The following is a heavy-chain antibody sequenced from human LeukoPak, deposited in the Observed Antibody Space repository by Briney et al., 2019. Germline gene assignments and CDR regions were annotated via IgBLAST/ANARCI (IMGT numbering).Heavy chain of an antibody. CDR1: GYTFTGYY. J-gene: IGHJ4*02. D-gene: IGHD1-1*01. CDR2: INPNSGGT. CDR3: ARHSLPGTTPFDY. V-gene: IGHV1-2*02. Sequence: ASVKVSCKASGYTFTGYYMHWVRQAPGQGLEWMGWINPNSGGTNYAQKFQGRVTMTRDTSISTAYMELSRLRSDDTAMYYCARHSLPGTTPFDYWGQGTLVTVSS.